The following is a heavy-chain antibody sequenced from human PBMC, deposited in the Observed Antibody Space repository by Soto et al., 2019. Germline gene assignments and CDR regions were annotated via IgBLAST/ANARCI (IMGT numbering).Heavy chain of an antibody. CDR3: ARIRPGSIAASVYYFDY. J-gene: IGHJ4*02. D-gene: IGHD6-13*01. CDR2: ISAYNGNT. CDR1: GYTFTNYG. Sequence: ASVKVSCKASGYTFTNYGITWVQQAPGQGLEWMGWISAYNGNTNYAQRFQGRLTMTTDTSTSTAYMELRSLTSDDTAVYYCARIRPGSIAASVYYFDYWGQGSLVTVSP. V-gene: IGHV1-18*01.